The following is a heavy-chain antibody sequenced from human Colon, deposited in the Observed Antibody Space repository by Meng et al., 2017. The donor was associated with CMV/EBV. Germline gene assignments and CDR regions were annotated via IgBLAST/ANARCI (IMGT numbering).Heavy chain of an antibody. D-gene: IGHD3-9*01. CDR2: ISYDGSNK. V-gene: IGHV3-30-3*01. Sequence: GESLKISCAASGFTFSSYAMHWVRQAPGKGLEWVAVISYDGSNKYYADSVKGRFTISRDNSKNTLYLQMNSLRAEDTAVYYCARDPTQMKARYFDWLLYRYYGMDVWGQGTTVTVSS. J-gene: IGHJ6*02. CDR1: GFTFSSYA. CDR3: ARDPTQMKARYFDWLLYRYYGMDV.